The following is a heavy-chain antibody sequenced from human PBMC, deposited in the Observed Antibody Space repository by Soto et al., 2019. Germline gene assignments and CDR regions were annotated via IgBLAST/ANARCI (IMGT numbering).Heavy chain of an antibody. D-gene: IGHD6-19*01. J-gene: IGHJ4*02. V-gene: IGHV3-30*18. CDR1: GFTFSSYG. CDR3: AKAGGSTGYSSGWYSFDY. Sequence: QVQLVESGGGVVQPGRSLRLSCAASGFTFSSYGMHWVRQAPGKGLEWVAVISYDGSNKYYADSVKGRFTISRDNSKNTLYLQMNSLRAEDTAVYYCAKAGGSTGYSSGWYSFDYWGQGTLVTVSS. CDR2: ISYDGSNK.